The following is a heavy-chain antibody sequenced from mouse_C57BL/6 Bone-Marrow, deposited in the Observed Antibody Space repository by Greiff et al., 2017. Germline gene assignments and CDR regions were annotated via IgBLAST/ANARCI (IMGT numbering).Heavy chain of an antibody. V-gene: IGHV1-76*01. CDR2: IYPGSGNT. J-gene: IGHJ2*01. Sequence: QVQLQQSGAELVRPGASVKLSCKASGYTFTDYYINWVKQRPGQGLEWIARIYPGSGNTYYNEKFKGKATLTAEKSSSTAYMQLSSLTSEDSAVYCCARDRYYGNGYWGQGTTLTVSS. D-gene: IGHD1-1*01. CDR3: ARDRYYGNGY. CDR1: GYTFTDYY.